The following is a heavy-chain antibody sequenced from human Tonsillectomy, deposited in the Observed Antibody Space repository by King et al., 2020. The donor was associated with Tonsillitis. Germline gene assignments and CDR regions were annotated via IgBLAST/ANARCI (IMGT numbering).Heavy chain of an antibody. CDR3: ARDYGGNSGWFDP. CDR2: ISSSSGSST. Sequence: VQLVESGGGLVQPGGSLRLSCVASGFTFRSYEMNWVRQAPGKGLEWISYISSSSGSSTYYADSVKGRFTISRDNAKNSLYLQMNSLRDEDTAIYYCARDYGGNSGWFDPWGQGTLVIVSS. J-gene: IGHJ5*02. D-gene: IGHD4-23*01. CDR1: GFTFRSYE. V-gene: IGHV3-48*03.